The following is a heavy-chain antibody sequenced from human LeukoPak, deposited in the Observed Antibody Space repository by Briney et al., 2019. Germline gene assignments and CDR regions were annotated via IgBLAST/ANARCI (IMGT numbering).Heavy chain of an antibody. Sequence: PSETLSLTCAVSGYGISSDYYWGWTRQPPGKGLEWMASIYHSGSTYYNPSLKNRVTISVDTSKSQLSLELISVTAADTAVYYCARIITMIRGERSGYFASWGQGTLVTVSS. CDR3: ARIITMIRGERSGYFAS. V-gene: IGHV4-38-2*01. CDR2: IYHSGST. D-gene: IGHD3-10*01. J-gene: IGHJ4*02. CDR1: GYGISSDYY.